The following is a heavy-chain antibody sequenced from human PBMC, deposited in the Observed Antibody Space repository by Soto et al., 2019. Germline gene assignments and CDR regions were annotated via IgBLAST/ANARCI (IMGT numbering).Heavy chain of an antibody. CDR3: ARALQXLSGSSWYLLLTEKRNYYMDV. CDR2: IXXAGXT. J-gene: IGHJ6*03. D-gene: IGHD6-13*01. CDR1: GFTFSSYD. V-gene: IGHV3-13*01. Sequence: EVQLVESGGGLVQPGGSLRLSCAASGFTFSSYDMHWVRQATGKGLEWVSAIXXAGXTYYPGSVKGRFTISRENAKNSLYLQMNSLRAGXTAVYYCARALQXLSGSSWYLLLTEKRNYYMDVWGKGTTVTVSS.